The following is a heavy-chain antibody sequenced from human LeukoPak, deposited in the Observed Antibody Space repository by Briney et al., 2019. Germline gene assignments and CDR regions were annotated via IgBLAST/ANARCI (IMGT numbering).Heavy chain of an antibody. V-gene: IGHV4-39*01. J-gene: IGHJ4*02. CDR2: IYYSGST. CDR1: GGSISSSSYY. D-gene: IGHD3-22*01. CDR3: ASVWANYYDSSGQGY. Sequence: PSETLSLTCTVSGGSISSSSYYWGWIRQPPGKGLEWIGSIYYSGSTYYNPSLKSRVTISVDTSKNQFSLKLSSVTAADTAVYCCASVWANYYDSSGQGYWGQGTLVTVSS.